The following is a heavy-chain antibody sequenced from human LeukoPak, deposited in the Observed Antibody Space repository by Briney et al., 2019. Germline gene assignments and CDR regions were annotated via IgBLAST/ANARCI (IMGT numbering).Heavy chain of an antibody. CDR1: GFTVSSNY. D-gene: IGHD6-13*01. CDR3: ARDIIYAAGTPPSFGY. J-gene: IGHJ4*02. V-gene: IGHV3-66*01. Sequence: PGGSLRLSCAASGFTVSSNYMSWVRQAPGKGLEWVSVIYSGGSTYYADSVKGRFTISRDNSKNTLYLQMNSLRAEDTAVYYCARDIIYAAGTPPSFGYWGQGTLVTVSS. CDR2: IYSGGST.